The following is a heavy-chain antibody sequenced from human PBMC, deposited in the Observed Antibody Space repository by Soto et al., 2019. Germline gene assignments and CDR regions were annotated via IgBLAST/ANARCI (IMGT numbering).Heavy chain of an antibody. CDR2: IYYSGST. J-gene: IGHJ4*02. D-gene: IGHD6-6*01. Sequence: LSLTCTVSGGSIRSYYWSWIRQPPGKGLEWIGYIYYSGSTNYNPSLKSRVTISVDTSKNQFSLKLSSVTAADTAVYYCARSSSSSSGYFDDWGQGTPVTVSS. V-gene: IGHV4-59*01. CDR1: GGSIRSYY. CDR3: ARSSSSSSGYFDD.